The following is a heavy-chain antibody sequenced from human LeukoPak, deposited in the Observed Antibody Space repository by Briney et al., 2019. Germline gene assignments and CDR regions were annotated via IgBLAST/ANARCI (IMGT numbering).Heavy chain of an antibody. CDR3: ARVGGSTWYFGY. Sequence: SETLSLTCAVSGYSITSGYYWGWIRQPPGKGLEWIGSIYHSGSTYYNPSLKTRVTMSVDTSKNQFSLKLSSVAAADAAVYYCARVGGSTWYFGYWGQGTLVTVSS. V-gene: IGHV4-38-2*01. J-gene: IGHJ4*02. CDR1: GYSITSGYY. CDR2: IYHSGST. D-gene: IGHD6-13*01.